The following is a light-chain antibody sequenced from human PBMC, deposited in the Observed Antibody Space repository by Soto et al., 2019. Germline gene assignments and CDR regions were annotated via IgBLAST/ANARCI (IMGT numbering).Light chain of an antibody. CDR1: QVFGSS. V-gene: IGKV3-15*01. Sequence: EIVMTQFPATLSVSPGERATFSCRASQVFGSSLAWYQQKPGQAPRLLIYDASTRATGIPAGFSGSGSETEFSLTISTLQSEDSSVYYCQQYSEWPLRFGQGAKVDIK. CDR2: DAS. J-gene: IGKJ1*01. CDR3: QQYSEWPLR.